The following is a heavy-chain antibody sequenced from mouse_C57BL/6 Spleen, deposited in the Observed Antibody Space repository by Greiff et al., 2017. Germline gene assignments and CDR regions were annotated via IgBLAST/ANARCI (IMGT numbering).Heavy chain of an antibody. CDR2: IHPNSGST. Sequence: VQLQQPGAELVKPGASVKLSCKASGYTFTSYWMHWVKQRPGQGLEWIGMIHPNSGSTNYNEKFKSKATLTVDKSSSTAYMQLSSLTSEDSAVYYCARDANWGYAMDYWGQGTSVTVSS. D-gene: IGHD4-1*01. V-gene: IGHV1-64*01. CDR1: GYTFTSYW. J-gene: IGHJ4*01. CDR3: ARDANWGYAMDY.